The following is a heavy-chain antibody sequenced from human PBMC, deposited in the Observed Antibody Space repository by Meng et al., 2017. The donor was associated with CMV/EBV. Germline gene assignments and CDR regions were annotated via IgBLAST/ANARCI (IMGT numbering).Heavy chain of an antibody. D-gene: IGHD2-15*01. J-gene: IGHJ3*02. CDR2: ISWNSGSI. CDR1: GSTFDAYA. CDR3: AKVLDLGSDAFDI. Sequence: GGSLRLSCAASGSTFDAYAMHWVRQAPGKGLEWVSGISWNSGSIGYADSVKGRFTISRDNAKNSLYLQMNSLRAEDTALYYCAKVLDLGSDAFDIWGQGTMVTVSS. V-gene: IGHV3-9*01.